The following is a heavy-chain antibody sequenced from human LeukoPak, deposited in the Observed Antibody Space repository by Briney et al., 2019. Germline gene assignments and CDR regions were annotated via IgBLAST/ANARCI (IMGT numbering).Heavy chain of an antibody. CDR2: ISGSGGST. V-gene: IGHV3-23*01. J-gene: IGHJ5*02. D-gene: IGHD6-13*01. CDR3: AKPGREYSSSSYLWFDT. CDR1: GFSFSSYA. Sequence: GGSLRLSCAASGFSFSSYAMSWVRQAPGKGLEWVSTISGSGGSTYSADSVKGRFTISRDNSKNTLYLQMNSLRAEDTAVYYCAKPGREYSSSSYLWFDTWGQGTLVTVSS.